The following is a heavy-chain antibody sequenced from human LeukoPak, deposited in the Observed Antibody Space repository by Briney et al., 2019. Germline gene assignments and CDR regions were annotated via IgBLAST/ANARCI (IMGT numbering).Heavy chain of an antibody. Sequence: SETLSLTCTVSGGSISNYYWSWIRQPAGKGLEWIGRIYTSGSTNYNPSLKSRVTMSVGTSKNQFSLKLSSVTAADTAVYYCARGNGWELLYNWFDPWGQGTLVTVSS. CDR1: GGSISNYY. D-gene: IGHD1-26*01. CDR3: ARGNGWELLYNWFDP. J-gene: IGHJ5*02. CDR2: IYTSGST. V-gene: IGHV4-4*07.